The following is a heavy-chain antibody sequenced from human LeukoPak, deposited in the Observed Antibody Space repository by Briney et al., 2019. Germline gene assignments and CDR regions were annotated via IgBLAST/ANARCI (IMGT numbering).Heavy chain of an antibody. V-gene: IGHV3-7*01. CDR3: ATDRDSNDWQKRFDC. Sequence: GGSLRLSCAASGFTFTTYWMNWFRQPPGKGLEGVGNINQDGSEINYVDSVRGRFTISRDNATNSLQLQMNRLRAEDTAVYYCATDRDSNDWQKRFDCWGQGTLVTVSS. J-gene: IGHJ4*02. CDR1: GFTFTTYW. CDR2: INQDGSEI. D-gene: IGHD4-11*01.